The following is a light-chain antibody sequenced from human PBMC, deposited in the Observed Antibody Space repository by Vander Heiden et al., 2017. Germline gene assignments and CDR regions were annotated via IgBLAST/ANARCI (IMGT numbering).Light chain of an antibody. CDR3: QQDGSSPALT. CDR1: QSGSSSY. V-gene: IGKV3-20*01. Sequence: EIALTPSPGTLSLSPGERATPPCRASQSGSSSYLAWYKQKPGQAPRLLIYGASSRATGIPDRFSGSGSGTDFTLTISRLEPEDFAVYYCQQDGSSPALTFGGGTKVEIK. J-gene: IGKJ4*01. CDR2: GAS.